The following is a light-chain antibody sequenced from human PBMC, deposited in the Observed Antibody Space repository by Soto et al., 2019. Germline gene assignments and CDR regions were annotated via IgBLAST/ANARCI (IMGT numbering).Light chain of an antibody. CDR2: GAS. J-gene: IGKJ5*01. CDR1: QSVSSSY. Sequence: EIVFTQSPGTLSLSPGERATLSCRASQSVSSSYLAWYQQKLGQAPRLLIYGASSRETGIPDRFSGSGAGTDCTLTISRLEPEDVAVYYCQQYGSSTITFGQGTRLEI. CDR3: QQYGSSTIT. V-gene: IGKV3-20*01.